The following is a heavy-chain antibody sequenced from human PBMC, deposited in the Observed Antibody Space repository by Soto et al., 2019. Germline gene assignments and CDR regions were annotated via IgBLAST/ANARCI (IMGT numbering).Heavy chain of an antibody. J-gene: IGHJ4*02. D-gene: IGHD1-7*01. V-gene: IGHV4-4*07. CDR1: GGSISSYH. CDR2: IYTSGNT. Sequence: SETLSLTCTVSGGSISSYHWSWIRQSAGKGLEWIGRIYTSGNTHYNPSLKSRVTVSIDTSKNQFFLTVNSVTAADSAVYYCARESGDNWDYEAYWGQGTLVTVSS. CDR3: ARESGDNWDYEAY.